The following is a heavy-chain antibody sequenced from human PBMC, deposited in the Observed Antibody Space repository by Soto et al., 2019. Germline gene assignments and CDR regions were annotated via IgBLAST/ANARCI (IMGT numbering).Heavy chain of an antibody. CDR1: GFTFSSFG. Sequence: QVQVVESGGGVVQPGRSLRLSCAASGFTFSSFGIHWVRQAPGKGLEWVSLIWYDGSKKSYGDSVKGRFTISRDNSRNTVYLQMNSLRADDTAVYYCARDASYYSLWSGYYPSRNGMDVWGQGTTVTVSS. CDR2: IWYDGSKK. J-gene: IGHJ6*02. D-gene: IGHD3-3*01. CDR3: ARDASYYSLWSGYYPSRNGMDV. V-gene: IGHV3-33*01.